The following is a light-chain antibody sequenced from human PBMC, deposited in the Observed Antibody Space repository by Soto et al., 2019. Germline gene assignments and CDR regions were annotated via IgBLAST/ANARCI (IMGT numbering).Light chain of an antibody. J-gene: IGKJ2*01. Sequence: DIQMTQSPSSLSASVGDRVTITCRASQDIPNYLAWFQQKPGMAPKCLIYAATNLHSGVPSKFSGSASGTEFTLTITSLQPEDFATYYCQQYTDYPFTFGHGTNLEIK. CDR3: QQYTDYPFT. V-gene: IGKV1-16*02. CDR1: QDIPNY. CDR2: AAT.